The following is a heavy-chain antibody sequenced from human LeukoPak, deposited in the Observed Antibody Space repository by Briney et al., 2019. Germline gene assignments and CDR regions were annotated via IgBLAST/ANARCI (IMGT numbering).Heavy chain of an antibody. V-gene: IGHV3-48*01. CDR2: ISSSSSTI. CDR3: ARGTDPYDSSGYYYFDY. Sequence: GGSLRLSCAASEFTFSSYNMNWVRQAPGKGLEWVSYISSSSSTIYYADSVKGRFTISRDNAKNSLYLQMNSLRAEDTAVYYCARGTDPYDSSGYYYFDYWGQGTLVTVSS. J-gene: IGHJ4*02. D-gene: IGHD3-22*01. CDR1: EFTFSSYN.